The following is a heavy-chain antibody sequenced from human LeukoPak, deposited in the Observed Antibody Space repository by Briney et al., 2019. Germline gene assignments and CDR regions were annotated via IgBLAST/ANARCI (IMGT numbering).Heavy chain of an antibody. J-gene: IGHJ5*02. CDR1: GGTFSSYA. V-gene: IGHV1-69*04. D-gene: IGHD3-9*01. CDR3: ARESGRWYDIGFDP. CDR2: IIPILGIA. Sequence: ASVRVSCKASGGTFSSYAISWVRQAPGQGLEWMGRIIPILGIANYAQKFQGRVTITADKSTSTAYMELSSLRSEDTAVYYCARESGRWYDIGFDPWGQGTLVTVSS.